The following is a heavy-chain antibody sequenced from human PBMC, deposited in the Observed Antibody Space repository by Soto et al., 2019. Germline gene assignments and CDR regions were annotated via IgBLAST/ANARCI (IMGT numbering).Heavy chain of an antibody. CDR3: ALSGGILVPPRRVRSVPLDY. CDR2: VFWDNSQ. V-gene: IGHV2-5*02. J-gene: IGHJ4*02. D-gene: IGHD2-2*01. Sequence: QITLKESGPTLVKPTQTLTVTCTFSGLSFNSTGVAVGWIRQPPGRALEWLALVFWDNSQDYSPSLKSRLTITRDTSQTPVVLTLTNVAPADTATSFCALSGGILVPPRRVRSVPLDYWGQGILVTVSS. CDR1: GLSFNSTGVA.